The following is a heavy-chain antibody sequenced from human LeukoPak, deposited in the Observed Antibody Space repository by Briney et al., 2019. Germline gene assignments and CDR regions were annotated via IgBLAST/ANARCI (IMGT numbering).Heavy chain of an antibody. CDR2: ISSSGNTI. Sequence: PGGSLRLSCAASGFTFSSYEMNWVRQAPGKGLEWVSHISSSGNTIFYADSVKGRFTISRDNPRNSLYLEMNSLRAEDTALYYCTREDDNGDLIDCWGQGTLVTVSS. V-gene: IGHV3-48*03. CDR3: TREDDNGDLIDC. D-gene: IGHD4-17*01. J-gene: IGHJ4*02. CDR1: GFTFSSYE.